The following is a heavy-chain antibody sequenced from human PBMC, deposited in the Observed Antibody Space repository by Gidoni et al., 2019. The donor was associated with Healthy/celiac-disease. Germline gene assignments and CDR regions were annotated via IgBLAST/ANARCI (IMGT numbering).Heavy chain of an antibody. CDR2: IYYSGST. CDR1: GGPISSSSYY. Sequence: QLQLQESGPGLVKPSETLSLTCTVSGGPISSSSYYWGWIRQPPGKGLEWIGSIYYSGSTYYNPSLKSRVTISVDTSKNQFSLKLSSVTAADTAVYYCARHYSSGWYDMGGVGTIDYWGQGTLVTVSS. J-gene: IGHJ4*02. CDR3: ARHYSSGWYDMGGVGTIDY. V-gene: IGHV4-39*01. D-gene: IGHD6-19*01.